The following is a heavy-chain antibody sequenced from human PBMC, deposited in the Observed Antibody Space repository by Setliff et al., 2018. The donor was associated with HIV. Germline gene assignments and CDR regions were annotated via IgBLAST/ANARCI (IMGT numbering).Heavy chain of an antibody. Sequence: ASVKVSCKASGYTFTSYYMHWVRQAPGQGLEWMGIINPSGGSTSYAQKFQGRVTMTRDTSTSTVYMELSSLRSEDTAVYYCARDEPKNTEAAPGYWGQGTLVTVSSFNKIIREAFDIWGQGTLVTVSS. D-gene: IGHD2-8*02. J-gene: IGHJ3*02. CDR1: GYTFTSYY. V-gene: IGHV1-46*01. CDR2: INPSGGST. CDR3: ARDEPKNTEAAPGYWGQGTLVTVSSFNKIIREAFDI.